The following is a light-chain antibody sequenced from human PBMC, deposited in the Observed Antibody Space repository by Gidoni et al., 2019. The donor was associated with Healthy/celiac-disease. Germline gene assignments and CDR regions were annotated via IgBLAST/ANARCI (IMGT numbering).Light chain of an antibody. CDR1: QCISSY. J-gene: IGKJ1*01. V-gene: IGKV1-39*01. CDR2: AAS. Sequence: DIQMTQSPSSLSASVGDRVTITCRASQCISSYSNWYQQQPGKAPKLLIYAASSLQSGVPSRFSGRVSGTDFTLTISCLQPEDFATYYCQQSYSTPPWTFGQGTKVEIK. CDR3: QQSYSTPPWT.